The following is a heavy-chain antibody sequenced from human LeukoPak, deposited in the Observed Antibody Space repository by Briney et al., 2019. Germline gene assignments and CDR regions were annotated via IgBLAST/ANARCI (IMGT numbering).Heavy chain of an antibody. CDR2: ISDYNGNT. D-gene: IGHD3-16*01. CDR3: ARDERRFMIMFGGALDF. Sequence: AASVKVSCNASGYTFTSYGISWVRQAPGQGLEWMGWISDYNGNTNYAQKLQGRVTTTTDRSTSTAYMELRSLRSDDTAVYYCARDERRFMIMFGGALDFWGQGTLVTVSS. J-gene: IGHJ4*02. V-gene: IGHV1-18*01. CDR1: GYTFTSYG.